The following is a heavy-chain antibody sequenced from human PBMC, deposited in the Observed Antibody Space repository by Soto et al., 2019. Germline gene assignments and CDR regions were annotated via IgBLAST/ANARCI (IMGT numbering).Heavy chain of an antibody. CDR1: GYTFTSYA. D-gene: IGHD3-3*01. Sequence: QVQLVQSGAEVKKPGASVKVSCKASGYTFTSYAMHWVRQAPGQRLEWMGWINAGNGNTKYSQKFQGRVTITRDTSASTAYMELSSLRSEDTAVYYCAGGVVWIGYPIPPGDWGQGTLVTVSS. J-gene: IGHJ4*02. CDR3: AGGVVWIGYPIPPGD. V-gene: IGHV1-3*01. CDR2: INAGNGNT.